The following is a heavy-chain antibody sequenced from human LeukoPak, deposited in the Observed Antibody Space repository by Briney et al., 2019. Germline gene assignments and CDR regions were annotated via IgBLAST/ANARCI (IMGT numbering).Heavy chain of an antibody. CDR3: ARDQGGYYYDSSGLDY. CDR2: ISAYNGNT. V-gene: IGHV1-18*01. CDR1: GYTFTSYG. D-gene: IGHD3-22*01. J-gene: IGHJ4*02. Sequence: GASVKVSCKASGYTFTSYGISWVRQAPGQGLEWMGWISAYNGNTNYAQKFQGRVTITRDTSAGTAYMELSSLRSEDTAVYYCARDQGGYYYDSSGLDYWGQGTLVTVSS.